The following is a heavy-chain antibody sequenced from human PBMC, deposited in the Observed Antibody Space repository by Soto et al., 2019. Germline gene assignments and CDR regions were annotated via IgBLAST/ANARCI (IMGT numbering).Heavy chain of an antibody. CDR1: GGTFSSYA. Sequence: SVKVSCKASGGTFSSYAISWVRQAPGQGLEWMGGIIHIFGTANYAQKFQGRVTITADESTSTAYMELSSLRSEDTAVYYCARNGYYYYGMDVWGQGTTVTVSS. CDR3: ARNGYYYYGMDV. D-gene: IGHD2-8*01. CDR2: IIHIFGTA. J-gene: IGHJ6*02. V-gene: IGHV1-69*13.